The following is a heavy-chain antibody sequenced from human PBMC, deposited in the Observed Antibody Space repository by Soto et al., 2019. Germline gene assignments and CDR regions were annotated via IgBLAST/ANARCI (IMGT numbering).Heavy chain of an antibody. Sequence: GGSLRLSWAASGVTCSDYCMSWIRQAPGKGLEWVSYISSSGSTIYYADSVKGRFTISRDNAKNALYLQMTSLRAEDTAVYYCARYKLELDYWGQGTLVTVSS. D-gene: IGHD1-1*01. CDR1: GVTCSDYC. CDR2: ISSSGSTI. V-gene: IGHV3-11*01. J-gene: IGHJ4*02. CDR3: ARYKLELDY.